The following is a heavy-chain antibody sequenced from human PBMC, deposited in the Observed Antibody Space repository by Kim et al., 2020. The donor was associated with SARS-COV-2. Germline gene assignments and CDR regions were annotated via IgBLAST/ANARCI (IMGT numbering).Heavy chain of an antibody. J-gene: IGHJ5*02. CDR3: ASYSGGQRWFDP. V-gene: IGHV4-31*02. D-gene: IGHD1-26*01. Sequence: YYNPSLKSRVTISVDTSKNQFSLKLSSVTAADTAVYYCASYSGGQRWFDPWGQGTLVTVSS.